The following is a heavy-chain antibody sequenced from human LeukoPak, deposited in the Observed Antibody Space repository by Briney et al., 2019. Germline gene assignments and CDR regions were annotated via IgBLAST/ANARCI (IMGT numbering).Heavy chain of an antibody. CDR3: ARGEYDILTGYYRSPGAFDI. CDR1: DDSITMYY. V-gene: IGHV4-59*01. J-gene: IGHJ3*02. CDR2: IYYSGST. Sequence: SETLSLTCSVSDDSITMYYWSWIRQPPGKGLEWIGYIYYSGSTNYNPSLKSRVTISVDTSKNQFSLKLSSVTAADTAVYYCARGEYDILTGYYRSPGAFDIWGQGTMVTVSS. D-gene: IGHD3-9*01.